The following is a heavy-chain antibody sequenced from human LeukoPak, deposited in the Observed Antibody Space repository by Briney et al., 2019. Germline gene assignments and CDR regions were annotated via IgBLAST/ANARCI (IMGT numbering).Heavy chain of an antibody. CDR1: GGSISSGDFC. V-gene: IGHV4-30-4*08. D-gene: IGHD6-13*01. Sequence: SETLSLTCTVSGGSISSGDFCWSWIRQPPGKGLDWIGYIYYSGSTYYNPSLKSRVTISVDTSKNQFSLKLSSVTAADTAVYYCARDLLYSSPGFDYWGQGTLVTVSS. CDR2: IYYSGST. CDR3: ARDLLYSSPGFDY. J-gene: IGHJ4*02.